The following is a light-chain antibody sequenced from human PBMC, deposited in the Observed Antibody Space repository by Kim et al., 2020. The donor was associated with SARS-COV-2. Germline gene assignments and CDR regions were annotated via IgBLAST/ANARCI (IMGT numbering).Light chain of an antibody. J-gene: IGKJ3*01. CDR2: WAS. CDR1: QSVLYSSNNKNY. CDR3: QQYYSTPS. Sequence: DIVMTQSPDSLAVSLCERATINCKSSQSVLYSSNNKNYLAWYQQKPGQPPKLLIYWASTRESGVPDRFSGSGSGTDFTLTISSLQAEDVAVYYCQQYYSTPSFGPGTKVDIK. V-gene: IGKV4-1*01.